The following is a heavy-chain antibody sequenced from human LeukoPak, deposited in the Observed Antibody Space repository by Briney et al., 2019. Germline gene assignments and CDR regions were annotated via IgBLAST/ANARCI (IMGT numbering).Heavy chain of an antibody. CDR1: GLTFSSYW. D-gene: IGHD1-26*01. CDR3: ARRSSGSPPYYFGY. CDR2: INSDGNST. V-gene: IGHV3-74*01. J-gene: IGHJ4*02. Sequence: PGGSLRLSCAASGLTFSSYWMHWVRQAPGKGLVWVSRINSDGNSTSYADSVKGRFTISRDNAKNTLYLQMNSLRAEDTAVYYCARRSSGSPPYYFGYWGQGTLVTVSS.